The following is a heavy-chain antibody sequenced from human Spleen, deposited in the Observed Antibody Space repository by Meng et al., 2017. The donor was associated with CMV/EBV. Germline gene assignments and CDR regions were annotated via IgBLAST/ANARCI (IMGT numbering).Heavy chain of an antibody. V-gene: IGHV3-21*01. CDR3: ARGRAATTSAFFDY. CDR2: ISSSSGYI. J-gene: IGHJ4*02. Sequence: GESLKISCATSGFTFSSYNMNWVRQAPGEGLEWVSYISSSSGYIYYADSLKGRFTVSRDNAKNSLYLQMDNLRAEDTAVYFCARGRAATTSAFFDYWGQGTLVTVSS. D-gene: IGHD2/OR15-2a*01. CDR1: GFTFSSYN.